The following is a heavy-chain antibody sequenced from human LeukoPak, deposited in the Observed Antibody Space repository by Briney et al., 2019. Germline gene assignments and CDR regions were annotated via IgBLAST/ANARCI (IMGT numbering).Heavy chain of an antibody. Sequence: PGGSLRLSCAASGFTVSSNYMNWVRQAPGKGLEWVSVIYSSGSTSYADSVKGRFTISRDNSKNTLYLQMNSLRAEDTAVYYCARDLYGVSHDYWGQGTLVTVSS. CDR2: IYSSGST. CDR3: ARDLYGVSHDY. V-gene: IGHV3-53*01. CDR1: GFTVSSNY. D-gene: IGHD4-17*01. J-gene: IGHJ4*02.